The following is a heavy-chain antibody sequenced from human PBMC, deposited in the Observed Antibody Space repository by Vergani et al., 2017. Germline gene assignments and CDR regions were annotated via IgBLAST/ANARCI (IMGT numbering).Heavy chain of an antibody. CDR3: ASKRGACRAAYCHAYDF. J-gene: IGHJ4*02. CDR1: GDSVISTDYH. CDR2: MDYSGST. Sequence: QVQLQESGPGLVKPSETLSLTCTVSGDSVISTDYHWGWIRQPPGKGLEWIGSMDYSGSTAYNPSLESRISISFETPTNPFSLRLTSVTAADTAVYYCASKRGACRAAYCHAYDFWGPGTLVGVSS. D-gene: IGHD2-15*01. V-gene: IGHV4-39*01.